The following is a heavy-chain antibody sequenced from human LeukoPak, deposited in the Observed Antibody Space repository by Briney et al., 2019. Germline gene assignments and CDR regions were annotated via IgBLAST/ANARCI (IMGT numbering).Heavy chain of an antibody. D-gene: IGHD6-19*01. CDR1: CCSISSYY. CDR2: IYYSGST. CDR3: ARRVPGYSSGWWVWFDP. V-gene: IGHV4-59*08. J-gene: IGHJ5*02. Sequence: PSETLSLTCTVSCCSISSYYWSWIRQPPGKGLEWIGYIYYSGSTNYNPSLKSRVTISVDTSKNQFSLKLSSVTAADTAVYYCARRVPGYSSGWWVWFDPWGQGTLVTVSS.